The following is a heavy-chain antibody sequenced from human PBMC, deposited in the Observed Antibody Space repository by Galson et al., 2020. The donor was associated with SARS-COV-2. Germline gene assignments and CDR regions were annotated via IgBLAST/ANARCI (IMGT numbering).Heavy chain of an antibody. J-gene: IGHJ1*01. Sequence: NSGGSLRLSCAASGFTFSAYFMSWVRQAPGKGLEWVSYISSSGSSINYADSVKGRFTISRDNAKNSLNLQMNSLRVEDTAVYYCARVGDCSGGICYGAEYFQHWGQGTLVTVSS. CDR1: GFTFSAYF. D-gene: IGHD2-15*01. V-gene: IGHV3-11*04. CDR3: ARVGDCSGGICYGAEYFQH. CDR2: ISSSGSSI.